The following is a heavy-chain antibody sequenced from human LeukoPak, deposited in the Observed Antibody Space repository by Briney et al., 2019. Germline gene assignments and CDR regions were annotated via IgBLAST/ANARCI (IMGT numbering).Heavy chain of an antibody. J-gene: IGHJ3*02. V-gene: IGHV4-30-2*01. CDR2: IYHSGST. D-gene: IGHD3-22*01. CDR1: GGSISSGGYS. CDR3: ARGPMIVVLGAFDI. Sequence: PSETLSLTCAVSGGSISSGGYSWSWIRQPPGKGLEWIGYIYHSGSTYYNPSLKSRVTISVDRSKNQFSLKLSFVTAADTAVYYCARGPMIVVLGAFDIWGQGTMVTVSS.